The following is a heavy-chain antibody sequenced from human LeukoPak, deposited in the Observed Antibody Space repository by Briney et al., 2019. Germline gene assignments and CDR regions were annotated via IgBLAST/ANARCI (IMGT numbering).Heavy chain of an antibody. V-gene: IGHV3-23*01. D-gene: IGHD2-2*01. Sequence: AGGSLRLSCAASGSTFSSYAMSWVRQAPGKGLEWVSAISGSGGSTYYADSVKGRFTISRDNSKNTLYLQMNSLRAEDTAVYYCAKLAFVVVVPAADYWGQGTLVTVSS. CDR2: ISGSGGST. J-gene: IGHJ4*02. CDR3: AKLAFVVVVPAADY. CDR1: GSTFSSYA.